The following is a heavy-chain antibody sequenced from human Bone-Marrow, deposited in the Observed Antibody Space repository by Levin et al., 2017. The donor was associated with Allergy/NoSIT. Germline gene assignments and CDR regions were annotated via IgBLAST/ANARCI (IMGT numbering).Heavy chain of an antibody. V-gene: IGHV3-33*01. Sequence: GGSLRLSCAASGFTFSNYGMHWVRQAPGKGLEWVATIWYDGSNKYYADSVKGRFTISKDSSENTLYLQMNSVRAEDTAVYYCAREAGDFWSGYYFYFDSWGQGTQVTVSS. D-gene: IGHD3-3*01. J-gene: IGHJ4*02. CDR1: GFTFSNYG. CDR2: IWYDGSNK. CDR3: AREAGDFWSGYYFYFDS.